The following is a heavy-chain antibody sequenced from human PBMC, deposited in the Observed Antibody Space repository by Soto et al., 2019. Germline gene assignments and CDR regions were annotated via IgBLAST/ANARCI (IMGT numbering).Heavy chain of an antibody. CDR3: ARAPRELLAEGTLFLNYYSGWDV. V-gene: IGHV4-34*12. Sequence: QVHLQQWGAGLLKPSGTLSLTCAVSGGSFSDAFWRWVRQSPGRGLEWIGEVFHTGPTNYNPSRKSRVTLSVDTANNQFSLRLTSVTAAGSAVYYCARAPRELLAEGTLFLNYYSGWDVWGQGTAVTVSS. J-gene: IGHJ6*02. CDR1: GGSFSDAF. D-gene: IGHD6-13*01. CDR2: VFHTGPT.